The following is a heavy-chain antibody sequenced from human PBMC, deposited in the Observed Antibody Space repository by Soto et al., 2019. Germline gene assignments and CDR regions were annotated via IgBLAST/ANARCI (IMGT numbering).Heavy chain of an antibody. CDR3: ARSSGDDFFYYGMDV. Sequence: QVELQESGPGLVKPSETLSLTCSVSGASITSYYWCWIRQSAGEGLQWIGRVYARGATNYNPSLKSRVTISGDTSKNQFSLKLTSVTAADTAVYYCARSSGDDFFYYGMDVWGHGTTVTVSS. CDR1: GASITSYY. D-gene: IGHD4-17*01. CDR2: VYARGAT. J-gene: IGHJ6*02. V-gene: IGHV4-4*07.